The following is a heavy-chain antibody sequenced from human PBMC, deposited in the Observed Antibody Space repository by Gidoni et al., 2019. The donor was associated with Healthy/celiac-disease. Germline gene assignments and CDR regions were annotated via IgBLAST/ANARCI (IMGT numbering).Heavy chain of an antibody. Sequence: EVQLVESGGGLVKPGGSLRLSCAASGFTFSSYSMNWVRQAPGKGLEWVSSISSSSSYIYYADSVKGRFTISRDNAKNSLYLQMNSLRAEDTAVYYCAADTAMVKGRLDYWGQGTLVTVSS. J-gene: IGHJ4*02. V-gene: IGHV3-21*01. D-gene: IGHD5-18*01. CDR3: AADTAMVKGRLDY. CDR1: GFTFSSYS. CDR2: ISSSSSYI.